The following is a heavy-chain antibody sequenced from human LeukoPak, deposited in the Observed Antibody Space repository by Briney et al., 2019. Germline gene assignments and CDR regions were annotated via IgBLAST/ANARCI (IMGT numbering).Heavy chain of an antibody. V-gene: IGHV4-39*01. CDR1: AVSISNSDYY. Sequence: SETLSLTCTVSAVSISNSDYYWGWIRQPPGKGLEWIGSIYYTGSTYYNPSLKSRVTISVDKSKNQFSVTLYSVTAADTAVYYCTYQRGYSGYDPLHYWGQGTLVTVSS. J-gene: IGHJ4*02. D-gene: IGHD5-12*01. CDR3: TYQRGYSGYDPLHY. CDR2: IYYTGST.